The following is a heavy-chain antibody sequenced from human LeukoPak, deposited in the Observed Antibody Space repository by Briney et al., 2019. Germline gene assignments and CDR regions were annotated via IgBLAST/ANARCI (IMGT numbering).Heavy chain of an antibody. V-gene: IGHV4-61*02. CDR1: GGSISSGSYY. D-gene: IGHD3-16*01. CDR2: IYTSGST. J-gene: IGHJ4*02. Sequence: PSETLSLTCTVSGGSISSGSYYWSWIRQPAGKGLEWIGRIYTSGSTNYNPSLRSRVTISVDTSKNQFSLKLTSVTAADTAVYYCARHRASSDYEYVSDYWGQGTLVTVSS. CDR3: ARHRASSDYEYVSDY.